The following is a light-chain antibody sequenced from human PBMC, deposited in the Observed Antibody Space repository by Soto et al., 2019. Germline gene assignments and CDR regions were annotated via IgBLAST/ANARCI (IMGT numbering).Light chain of an antibody. V-gene: IGLV2-14*01. CDR3: SSYSTMGTYV. CDR2: EVS. J-gene: IGLJ1*01. CDR1: SSDVGRYDY. Sequence: QSALTQPASVSGSPGQSITISCTGTSSDVGRYDYVSWYQQHPGKAPKLMVSEVSHRPSGVSNRFSGSKSGNTDSLTLSGLQAEDEADYSCSSYSTMGTYVFGAGTQVPVL.